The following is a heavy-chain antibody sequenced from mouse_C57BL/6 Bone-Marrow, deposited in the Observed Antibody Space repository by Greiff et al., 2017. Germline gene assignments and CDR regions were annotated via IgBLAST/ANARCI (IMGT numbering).Heavy chain of an antibody. CDR3: ARRGLKAMDY. Sequence: EVQVVESGGGLVQPGGSLKLSCAASGFTFSDYGMAWVRQAPRKGPEWVAFLSNLAYRIYYADTVTGRFTISRENAKNTLYLEMSSLRSEDTAMYYCARRGLKAMDYWGQGTSVTVSS. J-gene: IGHJ4*01. CDR1: GFTFSDYG. D-gene: IGHD3-1*01. CDR2: LSNLAYRI. V-gene: IGHV5-15*04.